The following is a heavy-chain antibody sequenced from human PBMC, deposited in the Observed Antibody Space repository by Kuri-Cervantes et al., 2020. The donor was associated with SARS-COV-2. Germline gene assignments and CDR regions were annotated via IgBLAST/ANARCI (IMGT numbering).Heavy chain of an antibody. CDR2: ISGSGGST. D-gene: IGHD1-1*01. V-gene: IGHV3-23*01. CDR1: GFTFSSYA. Sequence: GEPLKISCAASGFTFSSYAMSWVRQAPGKGLEWVSAISGSGGSTYYADSVKDRFTISRDNSKNTLYLQMNSLRAEDTAVYYCAKAQTGRSPDAFDIWGQGAMVTVSS. CDR3: AKAQTGRSPDAFDI. J-gene: IGHJ3*02.